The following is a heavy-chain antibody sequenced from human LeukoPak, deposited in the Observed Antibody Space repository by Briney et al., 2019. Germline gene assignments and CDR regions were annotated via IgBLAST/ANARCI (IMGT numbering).Heavy chain of an antibody. CDR1: GYTLTELS. V-gene: IGHV1-24*01. CDR2: FDPEDGET. J-gene: IGHJ4*02. CDR3: PTPGITAPGSYYY. D-gene: IGHD6-13*01. Sequence: ASVKVSCTVSGYTLTELSMHWVRQAPGKGLEWVGGFDPEDGETIYAQKFQGRVTMTGDISTDTAYMELSILRSGDTAVYYCPTPGITAPGSYYYWGQGTLVTVSS.